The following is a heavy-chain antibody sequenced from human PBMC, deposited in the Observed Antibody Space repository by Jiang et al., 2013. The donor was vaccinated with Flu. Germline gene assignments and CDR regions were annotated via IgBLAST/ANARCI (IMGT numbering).Heavy chain of an antibody. V-gene: IGHV3-64*01. CDR3: ARGDTTVPN. CDR2: ISSNGGST. J-gene: IGHJ4*02. D-gene: IGHD5-18*01. CDR1: GFTFSSYA. Sequence: VQLLESGGGLVQPGGSLRLSCAASGFTFSSYAMHWVRQAPGKGLEYVSAISSNGGSTYYANSVKGRFTISRDNSKNTLYLQMGSLRAEDMAVYYCARGDTTVPNWGQGTLVTVSS.